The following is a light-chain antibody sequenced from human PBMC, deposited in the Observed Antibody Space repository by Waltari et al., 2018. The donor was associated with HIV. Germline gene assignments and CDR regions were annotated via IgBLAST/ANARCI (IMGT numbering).Light chain of an antibody. Sequence: QSVLTQPASVSGSPGQSFTIPCTGTSRDIGAYNYVSWYQQHPGKAPTPIIFDVNQRPSGVSKRFSVSASGNTASLTIPGIQAEDEADYHCCAFAGPSGLSAVFGEGTTLTVL. V-gene: IGLV2-23*02. J-gene: IGLJ2*01. CDR2: DVN. CDR1: SRDIGAYNY. CDR3: CAFAGPSGLSAV.